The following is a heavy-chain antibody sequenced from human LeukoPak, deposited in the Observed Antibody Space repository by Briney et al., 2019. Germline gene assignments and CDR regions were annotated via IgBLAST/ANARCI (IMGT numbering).Heavy chain of an antibody. D-gene: IGHD3-16*02. CDR3: ARGHYDYVWGSYRIDY. V-gene: IGHV1-18*01. J-gene: IGHJ4*02. CDR2: ISAYNGNT. Sequence: ASVKVSCKASGYTFTSYGISWVRQAPGQGLEWMGWISAYNGNTNYAQKLQGRVTMTTDTSTSTAYMELRSLRSDDTAVYYCARGHYDYVWGSYRIDYWGQGTLVTVSS. CDR1: GYTFTSYG.